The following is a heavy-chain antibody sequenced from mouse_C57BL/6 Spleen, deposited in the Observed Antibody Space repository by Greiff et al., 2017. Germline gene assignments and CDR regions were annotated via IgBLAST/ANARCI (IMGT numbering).Heavy chain of an antibody. CDR2: ISYYGSN. CDR1: GYSITSGYY. CDR3: AREGIITTVVARGDY. J-gene: IGHJ2*01. V-gene: IGHV3-6*01. Sequence: EVQLVESGPGLVKPSPSLSLTCSVTGYSITSGYYWNWIRQFPGNKLEWMGYISYYGSNNYNPSLKNRNSITRDPSKNPFFLKLNSVTTEDTATYYCAREGIITTVVARGDYWGQGTTLTVSS. D-gene: IGHD1-1*01.